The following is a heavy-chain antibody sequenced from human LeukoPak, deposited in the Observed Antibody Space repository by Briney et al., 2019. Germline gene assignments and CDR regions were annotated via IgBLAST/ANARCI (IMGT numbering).Heavy chain of an antibody. D-gene: IGHD3-9*01. CDR1: GGSVSSGSYY. V-gene: IGHV4-61*01. CDR2: IYYSGST. CDR3: ARITYYDILTGYYYFDY. Sequence: SETLSLTCTVSGGSVSSGSYYWGWIRQPPGKGLEWIGYIYYSGSTNYNPSLKSRVTISVDTSKNQFSLKLSSVTAADTAVYYCARITYYDILTGYYYFDYWGQGTLVTVSS. J-gene: IGHJ4*02.